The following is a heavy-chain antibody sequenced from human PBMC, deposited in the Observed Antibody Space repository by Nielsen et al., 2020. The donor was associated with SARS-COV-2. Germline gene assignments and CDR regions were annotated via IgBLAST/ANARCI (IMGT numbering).Heavy chain of an antibody. J-gene: IGHJ3*01. Sequence: GGSLRLSCAASGFTFSSLWMSWVRQVPGKGLEWVADINPDGSEKFYLDSVKGRFTISRDNAKNSMSLQMNSLRVEDTAVYYCARDWSRAFDVWGQGTMVTVSS. CDR2: INPDGSEK. V-gene: IGHV3-7*01. CDR3: ARDWSRAFDV. CDR1: GFTFSSLW.